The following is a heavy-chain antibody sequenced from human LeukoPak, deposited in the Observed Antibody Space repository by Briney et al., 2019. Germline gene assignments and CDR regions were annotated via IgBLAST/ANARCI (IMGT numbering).Heavy chain of an antibody. CDR1: GGSISSGGYY. D-gene: IGHD5-12*01. CDR2: IYYSGST. CDR3: ARGYDTPTTYYFDY. J-gene: IGHJ4*02. Sequence: SQTLSLTCTVSGGSISSGGYYWSWIRQHPGKGLEWIGYIYYSGSTYYNPSLKSRVTISVDTSKNQFSLKLSSVTAADTAVYYCARGYDTPTTYYFDYWGQGTLVTVSS. V-gene: IGHV4-31*03.